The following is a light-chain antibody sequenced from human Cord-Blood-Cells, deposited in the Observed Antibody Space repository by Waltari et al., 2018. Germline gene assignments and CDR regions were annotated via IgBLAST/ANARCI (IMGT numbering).Light chain of an antibody. Sequence: EIVLTQSPATLSLSPGDSATLSCRASQGVSSYLAWYQQKPGQAPRLLIYDASSRATGIPARFSGSGSGTDFTLTISSLEPEDFAVYYCQQRSNWPHTFGQGTKLEIK. V-gene: IGKV3-11*01. CDR3: QQRSNWPHT. CDR2: DAS. J-gene: IGKJ2*01. CDR1: QGVSSY.